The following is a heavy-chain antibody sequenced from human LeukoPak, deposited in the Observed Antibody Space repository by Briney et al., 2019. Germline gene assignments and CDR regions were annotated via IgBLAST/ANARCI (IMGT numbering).Heavy chain of an antibody. V-gene: IGHV4-34*01. Sequence: SQTLSLTCAVYGRSVSGSYSSSIRHPPRKWLEWIGEINHSGSTNYNPSLKSRVTISVDTSKNQFSLELSSVTAADTAVYYCARSYYYHLGHFDPWGQGTLVTVSS. D-gene: IGHD3-10*01. CDR2: INHSGST. CDR3: ARSYYYHLGHFDP. J-gene: IGHJ5*02. CDR1: GRSVSGSY.